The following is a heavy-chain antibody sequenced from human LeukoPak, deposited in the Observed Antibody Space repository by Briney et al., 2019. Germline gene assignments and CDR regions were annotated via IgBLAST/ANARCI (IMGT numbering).Heavy chain of an antibody. J-gene: IGHJ4*02. Sequence: PSETLSLARTVSAASMSSSNYYSGRLRGPPGKGLEGIGSIYDSEGTYYNPSLKSRVTISVATSKRQFSLKLSSATATDTAVYYCARHSSMTTVVFDYWGQGTLVTASS. V-gene: IGHV4-39*01. CDR2: IYDSEGT. CDR3: ARHSSMTTVVFDY. D-gene: IGHD4-23*01. CDR1: AASMSSSNYY.